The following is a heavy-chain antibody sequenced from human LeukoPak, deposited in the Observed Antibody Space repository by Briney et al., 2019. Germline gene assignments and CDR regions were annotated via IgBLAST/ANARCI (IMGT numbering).Heavy chain of an antibody. J-gene: IGHJ4*02. V-gene: IGHV3-53*01. Sequence: GGSMRLSCAASGFMFTDYWMHWVRQAPGKGLEWVSLIYSGGTTYYADSVKGRFTISRDNSKNTLYLQMNSLRGEDTAVYYCARVLSVSYCDSWGQGTLVTVSS. CDR1: GFMFTDYW. CDR3: ARVLSVSYCDS. D-gene: IGHD2/OR15-2a*01. CDR2: IYSGGTT.